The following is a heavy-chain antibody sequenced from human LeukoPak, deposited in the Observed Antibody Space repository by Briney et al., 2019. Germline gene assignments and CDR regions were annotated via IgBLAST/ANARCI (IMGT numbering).Heavy chain of an antibody. Sequence: SGGSLRLSCAASGFTFSSYWMSWVRQAPGKGLEWVANIKQDGSEKYYVDSVKGRFTISRDNAKNSLYLQMNSLRAEDTAVYYCGRNDYGDPPANYYYYYMDVWGKGTTVTVSS. V-gene: IGHV3-7*01. CDR3: GRNDYGDPPANYYYYYMDV. CDR1: GFTFSSYW. CDR2: IKQDGSEK. D-gene: IGHD4-17*01. J-gene: IGHJ6*03.